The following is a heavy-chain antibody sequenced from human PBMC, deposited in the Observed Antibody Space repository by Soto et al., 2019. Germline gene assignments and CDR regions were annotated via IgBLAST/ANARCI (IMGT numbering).Heavy chain of an antibody. CDR2: ISGSGGST. D-gene: IGHD6-13*01. J-gene: IGHJ4*02. CDR3: VKDRQYSNRYLFDY. CDR1: GFTFSNYA. Sequence: EVQLLESGGGLVQPGGSLRLSCAASGFTFSNYAMSWVRQAPGKGLEWVSCISGSGGSTYYAESVKGRFTIYRDNSKNALYLQMNSLRAEETAEYYGVKDRQYSNRYLFDYWGQGTLVTVCS. V-gene: IGHV3-23*01.